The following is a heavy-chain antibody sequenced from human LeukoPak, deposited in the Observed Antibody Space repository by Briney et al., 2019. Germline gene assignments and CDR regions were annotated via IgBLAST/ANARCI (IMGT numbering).Heavy chain of an antibody. J-gene: IGHJ6*03. D-gene: IGHD6-13*01. CDR1: GESFSNYY. V-gene: IGHV4-34*01. Sequence: SETLSLTCGVYGESFSNYYWHWIRQPPGKELEWIGGISHSGTTNYNPSLKSRVTISVDTSKNQFSLTLTSVTDADTAVYYCARRRRLAAYSSSWYGSSDYYYLDVWGDGTTVTISS. CDR2: ISHSGTT. CDR3: ARRRRLAAYSSSWYGSSDYYYLDV.